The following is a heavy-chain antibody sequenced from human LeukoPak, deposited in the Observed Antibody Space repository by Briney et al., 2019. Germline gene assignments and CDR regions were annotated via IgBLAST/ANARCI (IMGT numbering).Heavy chain of an antibody. CDR2: ISSGSDTI. J-gene: IGHJ4*02. CDR3: AKSSNWAFDY. CDR1: GFTFSSYS. Sequence: GSLRLSCAASGFTFSSYSMNWVHQAPGKGLEWVSHISSGSDTIYYADSVKGRFTISRDNAKNSLHLQMNSLRDEDTAVYYCAKSSNWAFDYWGQGTLVTVSS. V-gene: IGHV3-48*02. D-gene: IGHD7-27*01.